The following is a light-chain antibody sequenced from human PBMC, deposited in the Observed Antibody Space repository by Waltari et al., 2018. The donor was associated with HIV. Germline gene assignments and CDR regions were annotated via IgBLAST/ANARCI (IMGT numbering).Light chain of an antibody. CDR2: KAS. V-gene: IGKV1-5*03. Sequence: DLQMTQSPSTLSASVGARVTITCRASQSISTWLAWYQQKPGKAPKVLIYKASTLDFGAPSSVSGSGSGTEFTLTISSLHPDDFATYYCQQYHSYPYTFGQGTHLEIK. CDR3: QQYHSYPYT. CDR1: QSISTW. J-gene: IGKJ2*01.